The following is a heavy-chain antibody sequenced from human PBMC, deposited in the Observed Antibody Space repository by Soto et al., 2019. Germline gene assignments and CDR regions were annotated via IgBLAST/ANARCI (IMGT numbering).Heavy chain of an antibody. D-gene: IGHD2-15*01. CDR1: GGSISSGDYY. CDR3: ARARGARYFDY. Sequence: QVQLQESGPGLVKPSQTLSLTCTVSGGSISSGDYYWSWIRQPPGKGLEWIGYIYYSGSTYYNPSLKXPXTXSXXPSENQFSLKLSSVTAADTAVYYCARARGARYFDYWGQGTLVTVSS. J-gene: IGHJ4*02. CDR2: IYYSGST. V-gene: IGHV4-30-4*01.